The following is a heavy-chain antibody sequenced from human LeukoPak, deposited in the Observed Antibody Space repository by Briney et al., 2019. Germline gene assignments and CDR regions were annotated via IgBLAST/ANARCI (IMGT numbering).Heavy chain of an antibody. CDR3: ARAVPSGPHYYDSSGYRFDY. D-gene: IGHD3-22*01. J-gene: IGHJ4*02. Sequence: PSETLSLTCAVYGGSFSSYYWSWIRQPPGKGLEWIGYIYYSGSTNYNPSLKSRVTISVDTSKNQFSLKLSSVTAADTAVYYCARAVPSGPHYYDSSGYRFDYWGQGTLVTVSS. V-gene: IGHV4-59*01. CDR1: GGSFSSYY. CDR2: IYYSGST.